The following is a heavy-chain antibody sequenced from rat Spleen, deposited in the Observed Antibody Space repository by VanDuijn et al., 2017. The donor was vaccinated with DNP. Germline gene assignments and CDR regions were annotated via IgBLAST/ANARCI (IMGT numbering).Heavy chain of an antibody. V-gene: IGHV5-22*01. CDR3: ARHVLPLRVWDY. CDR1: GFTFSDYY. D-gene: IGHD4-1*01. Sequence: EVQLVESGGGLVQPGRPLKLSCAASGFTFSDYYMAWVRQAPTMGLAWVAYISYDGATYYGESVKGRFTISRDNAKSTLYLQMNSLRSEYMATYYCARHVLPLRVWDYWGQGVMVTVSS. CDR2: ISYDGAT. J-gene: IGHJ2*01.